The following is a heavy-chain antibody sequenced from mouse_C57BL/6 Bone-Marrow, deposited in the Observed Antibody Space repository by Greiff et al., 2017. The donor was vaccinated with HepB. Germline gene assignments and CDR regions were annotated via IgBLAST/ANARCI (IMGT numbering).Heavy chain of an antibody. J-gene: IGHJ1*03. CDR1: GFTFSSYA. CDR3: TRDQDDYDVSFYWYFDV. Sequence: EVKLQESGEGLVKPGGSLKLSCAASGFTFSSYAMSWVRQTPEKRLEWVAYISSGGDYIYYADTLKGRFTISRDNARNTLYLQMSSLKSEDTAMYYCTRDQDDYDVSFYWYFDVWGTGTTVTVSS. CDR2: ISSGGDYI. D-gene: IGHD2-4*01. V-gene: IGHV5-9-1*02.